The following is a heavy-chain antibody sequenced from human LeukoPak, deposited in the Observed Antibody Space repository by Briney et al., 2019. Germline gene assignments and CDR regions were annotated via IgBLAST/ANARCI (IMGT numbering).Heavy chain of an antibody. CDR2: IYSGGNT. J-gene: IGHJ4*02. V-gene: IGHV3-53*01. CDR3: AKEGRSLQTY. Sequence: GGSLRLSCAASGFTVSDNYMSWVRQAPGKGLEWVSVIYSGGNTYYADSVKGRFSISRDNAKNSLYLQMNSLRVEDTAVYYCAKEGRSLQTYWGQGTLVTVSS. CDR1: GFTVSDNY. D-gene: IGHD5-24*01.